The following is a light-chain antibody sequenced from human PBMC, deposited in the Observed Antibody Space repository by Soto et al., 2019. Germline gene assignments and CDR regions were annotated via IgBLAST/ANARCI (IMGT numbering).Light chain of an antibody. CDR2: DVT. V-gene: IGLV2-11*01. CDR1: SSDVGAYDY. CDR3: CSYAGSYTGV. Sequence: QSALTQPSSVSGSPGQSVTISCTGTSSDVGAYDYVSWYQHHPGKAPKFMIYDVTKRPSGVPDRFSGSKSANTASLTISGLQAEDEADYYCCSYAGSYTGVFGTGTKVTVL. J-gene: IGLJ1*01.